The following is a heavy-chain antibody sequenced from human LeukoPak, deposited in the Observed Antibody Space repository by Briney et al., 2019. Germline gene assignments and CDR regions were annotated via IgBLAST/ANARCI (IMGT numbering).Heavy chain of an antibody. J-gene: IGHJ5*02. Sequence: SETLSLTCTVSGGSISSYYWSWIRQPPGKGLEWIGYIYYSGSTNYNPSLKSRVTISVDTSKNQFSLKLSSVTAADAAVYYCARVPLYYDSSGVGWFDPWGQGTLVTVSS. D-gene: IGHD3-22*01. CDR2: IYYSGST. V-gene: IGHV4-59*01. CDR1: GGSISSYY. CDR3: ARVPLYYDSSGVGWFDP.